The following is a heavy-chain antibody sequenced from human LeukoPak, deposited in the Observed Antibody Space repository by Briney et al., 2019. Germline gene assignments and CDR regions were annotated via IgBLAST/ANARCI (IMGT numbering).Heavy chain of an antibody. V-gene: IGHV3-15*01. CDR3: TTALYYYDSSGYYWRVSDY. Sequence: PGGSLRLSCAASGFTFSNAWMSWVRQAPGKGLEWVGRIKSKTDGGTTDYAAPVKGRFTISRDDSKNTLYLQMNSLKTEDTAVYYCTTALYYYDSSGYYWRVSDYWGQGTLVTVSS. J-gene: IGHJ4*02. CDR2: IKSKTDGGTT. CDR1: GFTFSNAW. D-gene: IGHD3-22*01.